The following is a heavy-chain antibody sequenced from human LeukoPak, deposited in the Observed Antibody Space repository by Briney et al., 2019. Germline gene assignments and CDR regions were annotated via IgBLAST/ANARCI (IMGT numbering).Heavy chain of an antibody. CDR1: GFTFSSYA. D-gene: IGHD5-24*01. V-gene: IGHV3-23*01. Sequence: GGSLRLSCAASGFTFSSYAMSWVRQAPGKGLEWVSAISGSGGSTYYADSVKGRFTISRDNSKNTLYLQMNSLRAEDTAVYYCARDPGDGYWGGFDYWGQGTLVTVSS. CDR2: ISGSGGST. CDR3: ARDPGDGYWGGFDY. J-gene: IGHJ4*02.